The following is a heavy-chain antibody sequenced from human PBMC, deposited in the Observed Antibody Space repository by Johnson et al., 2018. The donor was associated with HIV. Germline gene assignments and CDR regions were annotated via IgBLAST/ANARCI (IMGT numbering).Heavy chain of an antibody. CDR2: FSGSGSTT. Sequence: VQLVESGGGLVQRGGSLRLSCAASGFTFSSYAMSWVRQTPGKGLEWVSTFSGSGSTTYYADSVKDRFTISRDNSNNTLYLQMNSLRAEDTAIYYCANTPPWELGKQDAFDIWGRGTMVTVSS. CDR1: GFTFSSYA. D-gene: IGHD3-10*01. V-gene: IGHV3-23*04. CDR3: ANTPPWELGKQDAFDI. J-gene: IGHJ3*02.